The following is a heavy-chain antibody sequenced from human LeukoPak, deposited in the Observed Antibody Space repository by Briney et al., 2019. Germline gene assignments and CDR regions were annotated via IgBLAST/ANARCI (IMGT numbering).Heavy chain of an antibody. Sequence: GESLKISCKGSGYSFTSYWIGWVGQMPGKGLEWMGIIYPGDSDTRYSPSFQGQVTISADKSISTAYLQWSSLKASDTAMYYCARQFTIDSSGYYHDYWGQGTLVTVSS. J-gene: IGHJ4*02. CDR2: IYPGDSDT. V-gene: IGHV5-51*01. D-gene: IGHD3-22*01. CDR1: GYSFTSYW. CDR3: ARQFTIDSSGYYHDY.